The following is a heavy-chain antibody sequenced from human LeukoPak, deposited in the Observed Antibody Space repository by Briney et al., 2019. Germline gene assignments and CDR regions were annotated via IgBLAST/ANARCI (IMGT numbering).Heavy chain of an antibody. CDR1: GGSISSYY. Sequence: KTSETLSLTCTVSGGSISSYYWSWIRQPPGKGLEWIGYIYYSGSTNYNPSLKSRVTMSVDTSKNQFSLKLSSVTAADTAAYYCARDKDYFDSGGAFDIWGQGTMVTVSS. CDR3: ARDKDYFDSGGAFDI. D-gene: IGHD3-22*01. J-gene: IGHJ3*02. CDR2: IYYSGST. V-gene: IGHV4-59*01.